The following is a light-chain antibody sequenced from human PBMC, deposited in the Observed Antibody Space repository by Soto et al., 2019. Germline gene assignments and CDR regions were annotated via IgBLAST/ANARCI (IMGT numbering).Light chain of an antibody. Sequence: DIPMTVSLSTVCASVGDRVTITCRASQAIDSWLAWYQQKPGEAPKLLIFTGSLLHSGVPPRFSGSGSGTDFTLTISSLQPEDFATYYCQQTLSFPPTFGQRAKVDI. J-gene: IGKJ1*01. CDR1: QAIDSW. CDR2: TGS. V-gene: IGKV1-12*01. CDR3: QQTLSFPPT.